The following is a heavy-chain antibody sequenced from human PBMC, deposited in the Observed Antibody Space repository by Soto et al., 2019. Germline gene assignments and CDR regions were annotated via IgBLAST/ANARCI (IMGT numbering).Heavy chain of an antibody. Sequence: EVQLVESGGGLVQPGGSLRLSCAASGCTFSNYWMYWVRQAPGKGLVWVSRVNNDGTDTTHADSVQGRFTISRDNAENTLYLQMNSLRAEDTAVYYCARGGLQHALDVWGQGSTVTVSS. J-gene: IGHJ6*02. D-gene: IGHD6-13*01. V-gene: IGHV3-74*03. CDR3: ARGGLQHALDV. CDR1: GCTFSNYW. CDR2: VNNDGTDT.